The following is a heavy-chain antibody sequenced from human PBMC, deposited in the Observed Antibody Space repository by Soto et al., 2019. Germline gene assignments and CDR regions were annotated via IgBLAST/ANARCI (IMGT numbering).Heavy chain of an antibody. CDR3: AKRGGEGYFDN. CDR2: ISGSGIDT. CDR1: GITFSSYV. V-gene: IGHV3-23*01. J-gene: IGHJ4*02. Sequence: EVQLLESGGGLVQPGGSLRVSCAASGITFSSYVMSWVRQAPGGGLEWVSAISGSGIDTYYADSVKGRFTISRDNSKNTLYLQINSLRVEDTAVYYCAKRGGEGYFDNWGQGTLVTVSS. D-gene: IGHD3-16*01.